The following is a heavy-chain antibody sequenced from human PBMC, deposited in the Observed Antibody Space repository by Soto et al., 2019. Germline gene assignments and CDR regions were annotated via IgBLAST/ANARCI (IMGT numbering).Heavy chain of an antibody. CDR3: ARVSLGASTITDYYYYGMDV. J-gene: IGHJ6*02. CDR2: LDSTGGST. Sequence: HPGGSLRLSCAASGFTFSSYAMSWVRQAPAKGLEWVSGLDSTGGSTYYADSVKGRFTISRDNSKNTLYLQMSSLRAEDTAVYYCARVSLGASTITDYYYYGMDVWGHGTTVTV. V-gene: IGHV3-23*01. D-gene: IGHD1-26*01. CDR1: GFTFSSYA.